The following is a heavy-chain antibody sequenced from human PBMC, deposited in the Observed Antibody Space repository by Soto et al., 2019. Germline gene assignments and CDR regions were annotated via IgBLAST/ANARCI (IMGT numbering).Heavy chain of an antibody. CDR3: ARHKGYYYGMDV. V-gene: IGHV4-34*01. J-gene: IGHJ6*02. CDR1: GGSFSGHY. CDR2: IKHSGST. Sequence: SETLSLTCAVYGGSFSGHYWSWILQPPGKGLEWIGEIKHSGSTNYNPSLKSRVTISVDTSKNQFSLKLSSVTAADTAVYYCARHKGYYYGMDVWGQGTTVTAP.